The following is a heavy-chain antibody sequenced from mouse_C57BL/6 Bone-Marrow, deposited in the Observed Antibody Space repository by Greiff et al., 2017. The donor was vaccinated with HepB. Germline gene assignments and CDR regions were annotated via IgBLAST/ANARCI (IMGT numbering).Heavy chain of an antibody. CDR1: GYTFTDYE. J-gene: IGHJ4*01. D-gene: IGHD2-1*01. V-gene: IGHV1-15*01. Sequence: VQLQQSGAELVRPGASVTLSCKASGYTFTDYEMHWVKQTPVHGLEWIGAIDPETGGTAYNQKFKGKAILTADKSSSTAYMELRSLTSEDSAVYYCTRRPAIYYGNSDYYYAMDYWGQGTSVTVSS. CDR2: IDPETGGT. CDR3: TRRPAIYYGNSDYYYAMDY.